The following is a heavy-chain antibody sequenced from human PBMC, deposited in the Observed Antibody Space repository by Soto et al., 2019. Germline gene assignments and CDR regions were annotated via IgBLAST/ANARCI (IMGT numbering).Heavy chain of an antibody. CDR1: GFTFSSYA. CDR2: ISGSGGST. V-gene: IGHV3-23*01. D-gene: IGHD3-10*01. J-gene: IGHJ3*02. CDR3: ARGRTWFGESSDAFDI. Sequence: LRLSCAASGFTFSSYAMSWVRQAPGKGLEWVSAISGSGGSTYYADSVKGRFTISRDNAKNTLYLQMNSLRAEDTAVYYCARGRTWFGESSDAFDIWGQGTMVTVSS.